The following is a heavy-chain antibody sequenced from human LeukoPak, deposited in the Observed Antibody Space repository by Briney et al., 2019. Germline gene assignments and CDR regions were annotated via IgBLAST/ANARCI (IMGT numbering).Heavy chain of an antibody. CDR1: GGSISSYY. D-gene: IGHD3-9*01. CDR2: IYYSGST. V-gene: IGHV4-59*01. CDR3: ARDLRYFDWSPGYFDY. Sequence: NPSETLSLTCTVSGGSISSYYWSWIRQPPGKGLEWIGYIYYSGSTNYNPSLKSRVTISVDTSKNQFSLKLSSVTAADTAVYYCARDLRYFDWSPGYFDYWGQGTLVTVSS. J-gene: IGHJ4*02.